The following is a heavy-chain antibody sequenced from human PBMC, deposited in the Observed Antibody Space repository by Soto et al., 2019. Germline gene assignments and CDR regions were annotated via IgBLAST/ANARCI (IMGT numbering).Heavy chain of an antibody. V-gene: IGHV4-39*01. J-gene: IGHJ4*02. Sequence: PSETLSLTCIVSGESISSSSYYWGWIRQPPGKGLEGIGSIYYSGRTYYNPSLKSRVTISIDTSKNQFSLKLSSVTATDTAVYYCARQRTTLVTQDYFDHWGQGALVTVSS. CDR2: IYYSGRT. D-gene: IGHD1-1*01. CDR1: GESISSSSYY. CDR3: ARQRTTLVTQDYFDH.